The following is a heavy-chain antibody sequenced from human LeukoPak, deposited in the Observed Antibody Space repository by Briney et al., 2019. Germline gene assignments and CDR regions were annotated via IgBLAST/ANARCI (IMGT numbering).Heavy chain of an antibody. Sequence: GASVKVSCKASGYTFTSYDINWVRQATGQGLEWMGWMNPNSGNTSYAQKFQGRVTMTRDMSTSTAYMELRSLMSEDTAMYYCARGDLDWLPLWFDPWGQGTLVTVSS. J-gene: IGHJ5*02. V-gene: IGHV1-8*01. CDR1: GYTFTSYD. D-gene: IGHD3-9*01. CDR2: MNPNSGNT. CDR3: ARGDLDWLPLWFDP.